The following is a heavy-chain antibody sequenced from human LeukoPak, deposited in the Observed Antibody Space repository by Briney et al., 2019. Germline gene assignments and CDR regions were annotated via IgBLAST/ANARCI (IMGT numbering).Heavy chain of an antibody. D-gene: IGHD3-22*01. CDR2: IYYSGST. V-gene: IGHV4-31*03. CDR3: ARDLREDSSGNNWFDP. J-gene: IGHJ5*02. Sequence: PSQTLSLTCTVSGVSISSGGYYWSWIRQHPGKGLEWIGYIYYSGSTYYNPSLKSRVTISVDTSKNQFSLKLSSVTAADTAVYYCARDLREDSSGNNWFDPWGQGTLVTVSS. CDR1: GVSISSGGYY.